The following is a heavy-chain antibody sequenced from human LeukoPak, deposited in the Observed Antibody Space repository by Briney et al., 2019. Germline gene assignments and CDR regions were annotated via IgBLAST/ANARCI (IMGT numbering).Heavy chain of an antibody. CDR2: IIPIFGTA. CDR3: ARGYYGSGSYGY. D-gene: IGHD3-10*01. Sequence: ASVKVSCKASGGTFSSYAISWVRQAPGQGLEWMGRIIPIFGTANYAQKFQGRVTITTDESTSTASMELSSLRSEDTAVYYCARGYYGSGSYGYWGQGTLVTVSS. V-gene: IGHV1-69*05. J-gene: IGHJ4*02. CDR1: GGTFSSYA.